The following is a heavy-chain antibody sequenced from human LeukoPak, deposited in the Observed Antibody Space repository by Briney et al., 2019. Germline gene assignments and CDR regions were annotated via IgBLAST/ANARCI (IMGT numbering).Heavy chain of an antibody. J-gene: IGHJ6*02. D-gene: IGHD4-23*01. V-gene: IGHV4-59*01. CDR2: IYHSAST. CDR3: ARTLYGGNSYKYHYAMDV. CDR1: GGSITSYY. Sequence: SETLSLTCTVSGGSITSYYWSWIRQSPGKGLEWIGYIYHSASTNYNPALKSRVTISEDTSKNQFSLKLNSVTAADTAVYYCARTLYGGNSYKYHYAMDVWGQGTTVTVSS.